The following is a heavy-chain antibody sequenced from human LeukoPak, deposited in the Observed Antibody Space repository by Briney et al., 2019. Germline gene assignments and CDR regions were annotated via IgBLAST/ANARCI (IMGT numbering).Heavy chain of an antibody. CDR1: GGSISNGDYY. J-gene: IGHJ4*02. CDR3: ARKNYDFWSGYYGQFDY. Sequence: PSETLSLTCTVSGGSISNGDYYWGWIRQPPGKGLEWIGSIYYSGSTNYNPSLKSRVTISVDTSKNQFSLKLSSVTAADTAVYYCARKNYDFWSGYYGQFDYWGQGTLVTVSS. D-gene: IGHD3-3*01. V-gene: IGHV4-39*07. CDR2: IYYSGST.